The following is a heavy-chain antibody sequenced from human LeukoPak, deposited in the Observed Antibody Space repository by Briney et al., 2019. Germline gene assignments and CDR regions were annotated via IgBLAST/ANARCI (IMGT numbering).Heavy chain of an antibody. J-gene: IGHJ6*02. V-gene: IGHV4-59*01. CDR3: ARLGSYHDV. D-gene: IGHD1-26*01. Sequence: SETLSLTCSVSTGSIMYYYWSWIRQSPRQGLEWIGYVYYTGSTNYNPSLRSRVTMSVDTSKNQFSLNLTSVTAADTAVYYCARLGSYHDVLGQGTTVTVSS. CDR2: VYYTGST. CDR1: TGSIMYYY.